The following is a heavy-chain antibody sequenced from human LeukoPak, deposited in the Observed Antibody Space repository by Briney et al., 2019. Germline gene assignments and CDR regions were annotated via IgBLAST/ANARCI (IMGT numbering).Heavy chain of an antibody. V-gene: IGHV4-30-2*06. CDR3: AYSRAAPYWFFDL. D-gene: IGHD2-15*01. CDR2: IYHSASA. Sequence: SETLSLTCAVSGASITSSGFSWSWIRQSPGKGLGWIGYIYHSASAYYNPSLRSRVTISVDRSKNHFSLNLNSATAADTAVYYCAYSRAAPYWFFDLWGRGTLVTVSS. J-gene: IGHJ2*01. CDR1: GASITSSGFS.